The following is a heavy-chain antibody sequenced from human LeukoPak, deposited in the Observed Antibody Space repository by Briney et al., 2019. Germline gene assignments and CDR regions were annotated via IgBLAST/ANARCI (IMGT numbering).Heavy chain of an antibody. D-gene: IGHD3-22*01. CDR3: ARDSETYYYDSSGYYPDY. V-gene: IGHV1-18*01. CDR1: GYIFISYG. Sequence: ASVKVSCKASGYIFISYGISWVRQAPGQGLEWVGWISAYNGNTSYAQKFQGRVTMTRDTSTSTVYMELSSLRSEDTAVYYCARDSETYYYDSSGYYPDYWGQGTLVTVSS. J-gene: IGHJ4*02. CDR2: ISAYNGNT.